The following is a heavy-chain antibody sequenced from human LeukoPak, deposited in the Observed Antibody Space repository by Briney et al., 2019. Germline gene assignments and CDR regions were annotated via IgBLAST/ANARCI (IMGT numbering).Heavy chain of an antibody. Sequence: SETLSLTCAVYGESFSGYYWSWIRQPPGKGLEWMGEIKHSGSTNYNPSLKSRVTILVDTSKNQFSLKLSSVTAADTAVYYCARGGIAARPGYYYYYMDVWGKGTTVTVSS. J-gene: IGHJ6*03. CDR3: ARGGIAARPGYYYYYMDV. CDR2: IKHSGST. D-gene: IGHD6-6*01. CDR1: GESFSGYY. V-gene: IGHV4-34*01.